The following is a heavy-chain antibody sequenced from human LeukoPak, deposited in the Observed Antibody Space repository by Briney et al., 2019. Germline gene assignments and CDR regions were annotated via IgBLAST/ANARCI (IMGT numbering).Heavy chain of an antibody. V-gene: IGHV4-61*01. CDR1: GGSVSSGSYY. CDR3: ARGYCGGDCYSFDP. Sequence: SETLSLTCNVSGGSVSSGSYYWSWIRQPPGKGLEWIGYIYYSGSTNYNPSLKSRVTISVDTSKNQFSLKLSSVTAADTAVYYCARGYCGGDCYSFDPWGQGTLVTVSS. CDR2: IYYSGST. J-gene: IGHJ5*02. D-gene: IGHD2-21*02.